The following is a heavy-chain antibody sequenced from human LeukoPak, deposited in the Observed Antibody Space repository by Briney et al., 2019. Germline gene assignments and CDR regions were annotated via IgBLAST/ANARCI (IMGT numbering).Heavy chain of an antibody. CDR2: IYPGDSDT. J-gene: IGHJ1*01. CDR1: GYSFTSYW. Sequence: GESLKISCQGSGYSFTSYWIAWVRQMPGKGLEWMGIIYPGDSDTKYSPSFQGQVTISADRSTAYLQWSSLRASDTAMYYCARAYNSGWYVAEYFQHWGQGTLVTVSS. V-gene: IGHV5-51*01. CDR3: ARAYNSGWYVAEYFQH. D-gene: IGHD6-19*01.